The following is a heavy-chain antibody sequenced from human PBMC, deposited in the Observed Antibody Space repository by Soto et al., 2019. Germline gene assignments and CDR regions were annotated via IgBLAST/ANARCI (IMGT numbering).Heavy chain of an antibody. V-gene: IGHV4-39*01. J-gene: IGHJ5*02. D-gene: IGHD5-18*01. CDR2: VYYRGNT. CDR3: ARSGYSQTFVDWYDP. Sequence: PSETLSLTCTVSGGSISTTDHYWDWIRQPPGKGLEWIGSVYYRGNTDYNPSLKSRVTISVDTSKNQFPRKLTSVTAADAAVYYRARSGYSQTFVDWYDPRGRGTLVTV. CDR1: GGSISTTDHY.